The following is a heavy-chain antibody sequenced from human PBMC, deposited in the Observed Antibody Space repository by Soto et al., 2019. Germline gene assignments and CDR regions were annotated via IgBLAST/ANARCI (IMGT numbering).Heavy chain of an antibody. V-gene: IGHV4-30-2*01. Sequence: SETLSLTCTVSGGSISSGGYSWSWIRQPPGKGLEWIGYIYHSGSTHYNPSLKSRVLISADMSKNQFSLTLTSVTAADTAVYFCAGAYRGGTYCAYCGPGTLGIVAS. J-gene: IGHJ4*02. D-gene: IGHD1-26*01. CDR1: GGSISSGGYS. CDR2: IYHSGST. CDR3: AGAYRGGTYCAY.